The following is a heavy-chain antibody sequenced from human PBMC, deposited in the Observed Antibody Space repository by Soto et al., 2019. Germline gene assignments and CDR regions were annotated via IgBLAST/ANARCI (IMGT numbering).Heavy chain of an antibody. CDR3: AKDYYYDSSGLPYDAFDI. D-gene: IGHD3-22*01. Sequence: GGSLRLSCPASGFIFSSYPMSWVRHAPGKGLEWVSAISGSGGSTYYADFVKGRFTISRDNSKNTMYLQMNSLRAEDTAVYYCAKDYYYDSSGLPYDAFDIWGQGTMVTVSS. CDR2: ISGSGGST. J-gene: IGHJ3*02. V-gene: IGHV3-23*01. CDR1: GFIFSSYP.